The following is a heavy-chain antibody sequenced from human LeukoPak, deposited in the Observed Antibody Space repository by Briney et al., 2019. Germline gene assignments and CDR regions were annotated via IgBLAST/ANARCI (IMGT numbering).Heavy chain of an antibody. D-gene: IGHD3-9*01. CDR1: GYTFSRYG. CDR3: ARDRRDDILTGYPYY. Sequence: ASVKVSCKASGYTFSRYGINWVRQAPGQGLEWMGWISAYNGNTNYAQNFQGRVTMTTDTSTSTSYMEMRSLRSDDTAVYYCARDRRDDILTGYPYYWGQGTLVTVSS. CDR2: ISAYNGNT. J-gene: IGHJ4*02. V-gene: IGHV1-18*01.